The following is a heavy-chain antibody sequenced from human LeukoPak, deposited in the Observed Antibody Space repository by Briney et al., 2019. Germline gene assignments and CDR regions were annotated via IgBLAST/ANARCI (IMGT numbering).Heavy chain of an antibody. D-gene: IGHD1-1*01. CDR3: AKSSQTGTNPVGDY. CDR2: ISGSGGST. Sequence: PGGSLSLSCAASGFTLSIYAMSCVRQAPGKGLEWVSAISGSGGSTYYADSVKGRFTISRDNSKNTLYLQMNSLRAEDTAVYYCAKSSQTGTNPVGDYWGQGTLVTVSS. J-gene: IGHJ4*02. CDR1: GFTLSIYA. V-gene: IGHV3-23*01.